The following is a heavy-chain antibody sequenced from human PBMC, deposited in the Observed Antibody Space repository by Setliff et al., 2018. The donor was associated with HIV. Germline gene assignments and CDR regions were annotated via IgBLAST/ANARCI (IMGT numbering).Heavy chain of an antibody. CDR2: IFASGST. Sequence: ASETLSLTCTVSGGSISTYYLTWIRQPAGKGLEWIGRIFASGSTNYNPSLKSRVTMSVDTSKNQFSLRLSSVTAADTAVYYCVGGLRSRSRGHFDYWGQGTLVTVS. J-gene: IGHJ4*02. CDR3: VGGLRSRSRGHFDY. CDR1: GGSISTYY. D-gene: IGHD5-12*01. V-gene: IGHV4-4*07.